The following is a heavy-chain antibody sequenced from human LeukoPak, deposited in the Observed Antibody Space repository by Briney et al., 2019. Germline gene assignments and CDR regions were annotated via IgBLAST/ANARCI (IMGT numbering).Heavy chain of an antibody. J-gene: IGHJ3*02. Sequence: GRSLRLSCAASGFTFGDYAMHWVRQAPGKGLEWVSGISWNSGSIGYADSVKGRFTISRDNAKNSLYLQMNSLRAEDTALYYCAKAETGYSSGTDDAFDIWGQGTMVTVSS. V-gene: IGHV3-9*01. CDR1: GFTFGDYA. D-gene: IGHD6-19*01. CDR2: ISWNSGSI. CDR3: AKAETGYSSGTDDAFDI.